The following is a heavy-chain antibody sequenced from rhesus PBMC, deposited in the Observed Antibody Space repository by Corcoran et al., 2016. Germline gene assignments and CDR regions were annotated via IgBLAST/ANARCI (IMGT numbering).Heavy chain of an antibody. CDR2: IYGSSGST. J-gene: IGHJ4*01. Sequence: QVQLQESGPGLVKPSETLSLTCAVSGGSTSANSYWNWILHTPGKGRECIGKIYGSSGSTYYNPSLKSRVTISKDTSKNQFSLKLSSRTAADTAVYYCARGANWNYGYWGQGVLVTVSS. CDR1: GGSTSANSY. D-gene: IGHD1-26*01. CDR3: ARGANWNYGY. V-gene: IGHV4S7*01.